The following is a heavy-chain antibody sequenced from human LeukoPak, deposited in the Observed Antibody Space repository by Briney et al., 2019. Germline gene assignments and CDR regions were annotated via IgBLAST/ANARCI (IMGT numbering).Heavy chain of an antibody. CDR2: INHSGST. J-gene: IGHJ3*02. V-gene: IGHV4-34*01. Sequence: SETLSLTCAVYGGSFSGYYWSWIRQPPGKGLEWIGEINHSGSTNHNPSLKSRVTISVDTSKNQFSLKLSSVTAADTAVYYCARDAFDIWGQGTMVTVSS. CDR1: GGSFSGYY. CDR3: ARDAFDI.